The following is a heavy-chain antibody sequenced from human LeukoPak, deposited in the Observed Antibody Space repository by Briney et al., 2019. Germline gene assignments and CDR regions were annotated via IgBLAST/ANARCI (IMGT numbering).Heavy chain of an antibody. Sequence: GASVKVSCKASDYSFASYGISWVRQAPGQGLKWMGWVSGYDGRTNYAQNLKGRVTVTAETSTSTVYMELRSLRSDDTAIYYCARDYYNDYEDTFDIWGQGTMVTVSS. CDR1: DYSFASYG. CDR3: ARDYYNDYEDTFDI. D-gene: IGHD4-11*01. CDR2: VSGYDGRT. J-gene: IGHJ3*02. V-gene: IGHV1-18*01.